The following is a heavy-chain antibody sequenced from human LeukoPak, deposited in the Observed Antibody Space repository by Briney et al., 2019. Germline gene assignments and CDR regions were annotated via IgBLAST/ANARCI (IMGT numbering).Heavy chain of an antibody. CDR3: AKEGSGYYPFIDY. Sequence: KPSETLSLTCAVSGYSISSGYYWGWLRQPPGKGLEWIGSIYHSGSAYYNPSLKSRVTISVDTSKNQFSLKLSSVTAADTAVYYCAKEGSGYYPFIDYWGQGTLVTVSS. J-gene: IGHJ4*02. D-gene: IGHD3-22*01. CDR1: GYSISSGYY. CDR2: IYHSGSA. V-gene: IGHV4-38-2*01.